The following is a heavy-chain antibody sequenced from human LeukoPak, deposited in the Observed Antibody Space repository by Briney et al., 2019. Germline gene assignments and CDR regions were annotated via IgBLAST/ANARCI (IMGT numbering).Heavy chain of an antibody. D-gene: IGHD2-2*01. CDR3: ARHSGGVVPAASDY. J-gene: IGHJ4*02. Sequence: PGGSLRLSCAASGFTFSSYSMNWVRQAPGKGPEWVSSISSSSSYIYYADSVKGRFTISRDNAKNSLYLQMNSLRAEDTAVYYCARHSGGVVPAASDYWGQGTLVTVSS. CDR2: ISSSSSYI. V-gene: IGHV3-21*01. CDR1: GFTFSSYS.